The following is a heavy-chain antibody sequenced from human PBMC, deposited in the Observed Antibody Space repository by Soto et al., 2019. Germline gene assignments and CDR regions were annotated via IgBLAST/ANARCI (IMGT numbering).Heavy chain of an antibody. D-gene: IGHD1-26*01. CDR1: GFTFSNYG. CDR3: ARDRWEFQLFYFGLDV. Sequence: LRLSCAASGFTFSNYGMHWVRQAPGKGLEWVAIIWYDGSNDYYVDSVKGRFTISRDNSKNTLSLQMNSLRAEDTAVYYCARDRWEFQLFYFGLDVWGQGITVTVSS. CDR2: IWYDGSND. J-gene: IGHJ6*02. V-gene: IGHV3-33*01.